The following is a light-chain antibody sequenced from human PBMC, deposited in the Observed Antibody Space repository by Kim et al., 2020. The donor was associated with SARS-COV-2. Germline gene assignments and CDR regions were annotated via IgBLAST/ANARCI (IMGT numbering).Light chain of an antibody. Sequence: SYELTQPPSVSVSPGQTASITCSGDKLGNKFVSWYQQKSGQSPLLVIYQDNMRPSGIPERFSGSNSGNTATLTISGSHIVDEADYYCQAWDGSTGVFGGG. CDR1: KLGNKF. CDR2: QDN. CDR3: QAWDGSTGV. J-gene: IGLJ3*02. V-gene: IGLV3-1*01.